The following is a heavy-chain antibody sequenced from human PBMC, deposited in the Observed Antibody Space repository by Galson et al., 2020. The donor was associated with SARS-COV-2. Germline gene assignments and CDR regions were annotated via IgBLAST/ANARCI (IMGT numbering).Heavy chain of an antibody. CDR1: GFTLSSSG. V-gene: IGHV3-33*06. J-gene: IGHJ4*02. CDR2: LWSDGTNK. D-gene: IGHD6-19*01. Sequence: GGSLRLSCAASGFTLSSSGMLWVRQAPGKGLEWVAVLWSDGTNKYYADSVKGRFTISRDTSNNTLYLQMNSLTAEDTALYYCAKGGAVAGIRGIDYWGQGTLVTVSS. CDR3: AKGGAVAGIRGIDY.